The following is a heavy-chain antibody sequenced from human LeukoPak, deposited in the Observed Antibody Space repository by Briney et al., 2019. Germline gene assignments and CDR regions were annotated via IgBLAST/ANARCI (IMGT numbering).Heavy chain of an antibody. V-gene: IGHV1-46*01. CDR3: ARGMTGYCSGGSCWGDDYYGMDV. CDR2: INPSGGST. CDR1: GYTFTSYY. D-gene: IGHD2-15*01. J-gene: IGHJ6*02. Sequence: ASVKVSCKASGYTFTSYYMHWVRLAPGQGLEWMGIINPSGGSTSYAQKFQGRVIMTRDTSTSTVYMELSSLRSEDTAVYYCARGMTGYCSGGSCWGDDYYGMDVWAKGPRSPSP.